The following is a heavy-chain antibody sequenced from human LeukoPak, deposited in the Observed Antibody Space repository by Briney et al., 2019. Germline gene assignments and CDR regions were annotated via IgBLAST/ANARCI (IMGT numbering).Heavy chain of an antibody. CDR2: IIPNFGTA. V-gene: IGHV1-69*06. CDR3: TRKSGYDQYFDY. CDR1: GGTFSSYA. J-gene: IGHJ4*01. Sequence: ASVKVSCNASGGTFSSYAISWVRQAPGQGVEWMGGIIPNFGTANYAQKFQGRVTITADKSTSTAYMELSSLRSEDTAVYFCTRKSGYDQYFDYWGQGTLVTVSS. D-gene: IGHD5-12*01.